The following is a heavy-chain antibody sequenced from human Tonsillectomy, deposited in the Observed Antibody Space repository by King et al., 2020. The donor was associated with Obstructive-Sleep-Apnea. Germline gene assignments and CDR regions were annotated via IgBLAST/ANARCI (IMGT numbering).Heavy chain of an antibody. V-gene: IGHV3-7*01. Sequence: QLVQSGGGLVQPGGSLRLSCAASGFTYSSYWMSWVRQAPGKGLEWVANIKEDGSEQYYMDSVKGRFTISRDSTKKSLFLQMKSLRAEDTAVYYCARFIVWFGELLETYYFDYWGQGTLVTVSS. CDR2: IKEDGSEQ. CDR1: GFTYSSYW. CDR3: ARFIVWFGELLETYYFDY. D-gene: IGHD3-10*01. J-gene: IGHJ4*02.